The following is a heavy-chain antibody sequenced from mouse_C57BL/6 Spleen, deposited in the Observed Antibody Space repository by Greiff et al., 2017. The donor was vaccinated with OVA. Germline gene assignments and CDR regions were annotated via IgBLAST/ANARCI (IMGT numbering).Heavy chain of an antibody. CDR2: IDPSDSYT. D-gene: IGHD1-1*01. Sequence: VQLQESGAELVKPGASVKLSCKASGYTFTSYWMQWVKQRPGQGLEWIGEIDPSDSYTNYNQKFKGKATLTVDTSSSTAYMQLSSLTSEDSAVYYCASAGDYYGSLYAMDYWGQGTSVTVSS. V-gene: IGHV1-50*01. CDR3: ASAGDYYGSLYAMDY. J-gene: IGHJ4*01. CDR1: GYTFTSYW.